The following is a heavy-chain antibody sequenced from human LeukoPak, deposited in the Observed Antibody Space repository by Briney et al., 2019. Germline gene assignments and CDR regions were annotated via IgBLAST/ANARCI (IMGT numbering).Heavy chain of an antibody. Sequence: PSETLSLTCTVSGGSISSSSYYWGWIRQPPGKGLEWIGSIYYSGSTNYNPSLKSRVTISVDTSKNQVSLKLSSVTAADTAVYYCARGREVITMVRGVTYYWGQGTLVTVSS. CDR3: ARGREVITMVRGVTYY. D-gene: IGHD3-10*01. CDR1: GGSISSSSYY. J-gene: IGHJ4*02. CDR2: IYYSGST. V-gene: IGHV4-39*07.